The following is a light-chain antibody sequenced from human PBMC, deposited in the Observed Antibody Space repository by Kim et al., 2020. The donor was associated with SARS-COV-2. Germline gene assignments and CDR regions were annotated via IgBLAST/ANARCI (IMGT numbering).Light chain of an antibody. CDR1: SGSVAKID. Sequence: KTVTSTNTGGSGSVAKIDVRWYRLRPGRAPTTMIYENEQRPSGVAERFSGSVESAANPASHTIAGLKTGDEADYYCQSFESVNRWVFGGGTQLTVL. CDR2: ENE. V-gene: IGLV6-57*02. CDR3: QSFESVNRWV. J-gene: IGLJ3*02.